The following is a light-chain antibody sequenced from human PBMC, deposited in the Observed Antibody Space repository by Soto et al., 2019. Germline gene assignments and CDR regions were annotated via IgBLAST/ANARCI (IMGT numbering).Light chain of an antibody. J-gene: IGKJ1*01. CDR1: QSISSY. CDR3: QQSYSTLGRT. V-gene: IGKV1-39*01. CDR2: AAS. Sequence: DIQMTQSPSSLSASVGDRVTITCRASQSISSYLNWYQQKPGKAPKLLIYAASSLQSGGPSRFSGSGSGTDFTLTISSLQPEDFATYYCQQSYSTLGRTFGQGTKVEIK.